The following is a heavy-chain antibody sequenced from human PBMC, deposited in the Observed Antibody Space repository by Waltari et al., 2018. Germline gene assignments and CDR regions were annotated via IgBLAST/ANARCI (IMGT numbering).Heavy chain of an antibody. V-gene: IGHV3-23*01. CDR2: ISGSGGST. Sequence: EVQLLESGGGLVQPGGSLRLSCAASGFTFSSYAMSWVRQAPGKGLEWVSAISGSGGSTYYADSVKGRFTISRDNSKNTLYLQMNSLRAEDTAVYYCAKAGMYSSGWTRLYYFDYWGQGTLVTVSS. CDR1: GFTFSSYA. D-gene: IGHD6-19*01. CDR3: AKAGMYSSGWTRLYYFDY. J-gene: IGHJ4*02.